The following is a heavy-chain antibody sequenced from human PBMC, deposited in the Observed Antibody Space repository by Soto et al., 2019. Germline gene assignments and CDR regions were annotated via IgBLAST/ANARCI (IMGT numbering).Heavy chain of an antibody. D-gene: IGHD2-8*01. J-gene: IGHJ4*02. CDR3: ARYNSYAIDY. CDR1: GTSIGSYY. Sequence: SETLSLTCTVSGTSIGSYYWSWIRQPPGKGLEWIANIHYSGTTNYNPSLASRVTLSVDTSKNQFSLKMTSVTAADRAMYFCARYNSYAIDYWGRGTLVTVSS. CDR2: IHYSGTT. V-gene: IGHV4-59*01.